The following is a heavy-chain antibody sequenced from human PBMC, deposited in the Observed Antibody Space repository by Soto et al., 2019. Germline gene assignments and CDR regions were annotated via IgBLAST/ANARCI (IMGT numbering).Heavy chain of an antibody. D-gene: IGHD4-17*01. V-gene: IGHV3-30*18. CDR3: AKELRGSYYYGMDV. CDR2: ISYDGSNK. Sequence: QVQLVESGGGVVQPGRSLRLSCAASGFTFSSYGIHWVRQAPGKGLEWGAVISYDGSNKYYGDSVKGRFTISRDNSKNTLYLQMNSLRAEDRAVYYCAKELRGSYYYGMDVWGQGTTVTVSS. J-gene: IGHJ6*02. CDR1: GFTFSSYG.